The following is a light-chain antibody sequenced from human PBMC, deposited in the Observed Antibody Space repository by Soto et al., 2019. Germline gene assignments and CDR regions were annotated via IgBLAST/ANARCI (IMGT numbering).Light chain of an antibody. Sequence: QSVLTQPPSASGAPGQRVTISCYGSSSNIGGNTVNWYQQFQGTAPKLLIYSNNQRPSGVPDRFSGSKSGTSASLAISGLQSEDEADYYCATWDDSPDGPVFGGGTKLTVL. CDR1: SSNIGGNT. CDR3: ATWDDSPDGPV. V-gene: IGLV1-44*01. J-gene: IGLJ2*01. CDR2: SNN.